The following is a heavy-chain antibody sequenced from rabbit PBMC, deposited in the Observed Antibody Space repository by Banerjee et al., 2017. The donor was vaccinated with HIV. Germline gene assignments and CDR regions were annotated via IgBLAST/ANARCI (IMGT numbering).Heavy chain of an antibody. CDR3: ARGGAYSGDGYDL. Sequence: QQQLVEYGGDLVQPGGTLTLTCTASGFSFSSNAMCWVRQAPGKGLEWIGCIDTGGSGNTYYASWAKGRFTISKTSSTTVTLQMTSLTAADTATYFCARGGAYSGDGYDLWGQGTLVTVS. D-gene: IGHD6-1*01. CDR1: GFSFSSNA. J-gene: IGHJ6*01. V-gene: IGHV1S45*01. CDR2: IDTGGSGNT.